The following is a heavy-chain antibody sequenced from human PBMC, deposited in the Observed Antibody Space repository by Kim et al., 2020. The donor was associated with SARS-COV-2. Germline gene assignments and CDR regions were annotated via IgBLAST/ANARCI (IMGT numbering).Heavy chain of an antibody. D-gene: IGHD3-22*01. Sequence: SETLSLTCTVSGGSISSYYWSWIRQPPGKGLEWIGYIYYSGSTNYNPSLKSRVTISVDTSKNQFSLKLSSVTAADTAVYYCARTQAYYYDSSGYHDYWGQGTLVTVSS. V-gene: IGHV4-59*01. J-gene: IGHJ4*02. CDR1: GGSISSYY. CDR2: IYYSGST. CDR3: ARTQAYYYDSSGYHDY.